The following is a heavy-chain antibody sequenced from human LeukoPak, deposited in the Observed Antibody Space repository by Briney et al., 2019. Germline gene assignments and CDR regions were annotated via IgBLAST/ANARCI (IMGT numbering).Heavy chain of an antibody. J-gene: IGHJ4*02. CDR3: ARGYFDY. CDR2: IKQDGSEE. Sequence: GSLRLSCVASGFTISSYWMHWVRQAPGKGLEWVANIKQDGSEEYYVDSVKGRFTISRDNAKNSLYLQMNSLRAEDTAVYYCARGYFDYWGQGILVTVSS. V-gene: IGHV3-7*03. CDR1: GFTISSYW.